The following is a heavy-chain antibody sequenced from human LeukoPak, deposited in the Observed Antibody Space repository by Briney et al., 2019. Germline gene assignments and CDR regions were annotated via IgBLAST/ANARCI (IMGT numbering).Heavy chain of an antibody. Sequence: GASVKVSCKASGGTFISYAISWVRQAPGQGLEWMGGIIPIFGTANYAQKFQGRVTITADESTSTAYMELSSLRSEDTAVYYCARGRPIDEFDYWGQGTLVTVSS. CDR1: GGTFISYA. CDR2: IIPIFGTA. D-gene: IGHD2-21*01. V-gene: IGHV1-69*13. CDR3: ARGRPIDEFDY. J-gene: IGHJ4*02.